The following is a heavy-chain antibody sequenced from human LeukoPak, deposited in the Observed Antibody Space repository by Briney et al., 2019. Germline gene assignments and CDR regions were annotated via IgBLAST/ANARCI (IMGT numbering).Heavy chain of an antibody. V-gene: IGHV1-18*01. Sequence: GASVKVSCKASGYTFANYGITWVRQAPGQGLEWMGWISAYNGNTNYAQKLQGRVTMTTDTSTSTAYVELRSLRSDDTALYYCARDYDGSGSHFDYWGQGTLVTVSS. CDR1: GYTFANYG. J-gene: IGHJ4*02. D-gene: IGHD3-10*01. CDR2: ISAYNGNT. CDR3: ARDYDGSGSHFDY.